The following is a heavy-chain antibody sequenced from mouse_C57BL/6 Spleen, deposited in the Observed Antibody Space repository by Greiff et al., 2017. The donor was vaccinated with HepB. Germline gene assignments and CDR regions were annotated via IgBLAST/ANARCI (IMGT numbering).Heavy chain of an antibody. CDR3: ARGYGSSPLWYFDV. Sequence: VQLVESGPELVKPGASVKISCKASGYSFTSYYIHWVKQRPGQGLEWIGWIYPGSGNTKYNEKFKGKATLTADTSSSTAYMQLSSLTSEDSAVYYCARGYGSSPLWYFDVWGTGTTVTVSS. V-gene: IGHV1-66*01. CDR1: GYSFTSYY. D-gene: IGHD1-1*01. J-gene: IGHJ1*03. CDR2: IYPGSGNT.